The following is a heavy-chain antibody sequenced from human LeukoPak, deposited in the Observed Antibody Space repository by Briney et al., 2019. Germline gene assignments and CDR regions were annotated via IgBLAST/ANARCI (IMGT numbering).Heavy chain of an antibody. CDR2: IYYSGST. V-gene: IGHV4-59*08. CDR3: ATYDFWSGYYGDY. J-gene: IGHJ4*02. CDR1: GGSISSYY. Sequence: SETLSLTCTVSGGSISSYYWSWIRQPPGKGLEWIGYIYYSGSTNYNPSLKSRVTISVDTSKNQFSLKLSSVTAADTAVYYCATYDFWSGYYGDYWGQRTLVTVSS. D-gene: IGHD3-3*01.